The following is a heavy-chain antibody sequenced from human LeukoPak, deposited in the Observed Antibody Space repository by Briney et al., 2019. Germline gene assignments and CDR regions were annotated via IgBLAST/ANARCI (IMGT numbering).Heavy chain of an antibody. CDR3: VKDGLAFCGGDCYSYFDY. J-gene: IGHJ4*02. Sequence: GGSLRLSCSASGFTLSVYDIHWVRQAPRKGLEYVSTIISNGGSTYYADSVKGRFTISRDNSKNTVSLQMSSLRAEDTALYYCVKDGLAFCGGDCYSYFDYWGQGTLVTVSS. V-gene: IGHV3-64D*06. CDR1: GFTLSVYD. D-gene: IGHD2-21*02. CDR2: IISNGGST.